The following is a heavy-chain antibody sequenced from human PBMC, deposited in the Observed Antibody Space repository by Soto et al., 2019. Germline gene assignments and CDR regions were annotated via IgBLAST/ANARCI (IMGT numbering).Heavy chain of an antibody. J-gene: IGHJ4*02. CDR2: ISNSGTT. Sequence: QVQLQESGPGLVKPSETLSLTCSVSGGSVNSVDFYWTWIRQPPGKGLEWIGYISNSGTTYYKPSLNSRISISLDTSKNQFYLRLSFVTAADTAIYYCARRLRREKYFFDNWGRGTLVTVSS. D-gene: IGHD2-21*02. CDR1: GGSVNSVDFY. CDR3: ARRLRREKYFFDN. V-gene: IGHV4-30-4*01.